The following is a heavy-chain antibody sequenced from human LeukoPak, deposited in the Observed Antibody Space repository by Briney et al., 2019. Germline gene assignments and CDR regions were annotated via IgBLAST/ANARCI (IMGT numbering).Heavy chain of an antibody. J-gene: IGHJ5*02. V-gene: IGHV4-39*01. CDR3: ARKTYYYDSSVANWFDP. CDR2: IYYSGST. D-gene: IGHD3-22*01. Sequence: SETLSLTCTVSGGSISSSSYYWGWIRQPPGKGLGWIGSIYYSGSTYYNPSLKSRVTISVDTSKNQFSLKLSSVTAADTAVYYCARKTYYYDSSVANWFDPWGQGTLVTVSS. CDR1: GGSISSSSYY.